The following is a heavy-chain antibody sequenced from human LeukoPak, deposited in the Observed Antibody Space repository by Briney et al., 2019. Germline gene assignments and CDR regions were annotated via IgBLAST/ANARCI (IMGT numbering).Heavy chain of an antibody. D-gene: IGHD5-18*01. Sequence: GGSLRLSCAASGFTFRSYAMHWVRQAPAKAVEWVAVISYDGSNKYYADSVKGRFAISRDNSKNTLYLQMNSLRAEDTAVYYCARDALIQLWFLDYWGQGTLVTVSS. CDR1: GFTFRSYA. V-gene: IGHV3-30*09. CDR3: ARDALIQLWFLDY. CDR2: ISYDGSNK. J-gene: IGHJ4*02.